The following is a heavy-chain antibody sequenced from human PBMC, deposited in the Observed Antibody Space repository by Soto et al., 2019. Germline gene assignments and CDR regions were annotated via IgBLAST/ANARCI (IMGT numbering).Heavy chain of an antibody. D-gene: IGHD2-15*01. Sequence: QVQLQESGPGLVKPSQTLSLTCTVSGGSISSGGYYWRWIRQHPGKFLEWIGYIYYSGSTYYNPSLKSRVTISVDTSKNQFSLKLSSVTAADTAVYYCARVPVVVAATPEEYYYYMDVWGKGTTFTVSS. J-gene: IGHJ6*03. V-gene: IGHV4-31*03. CDR2: IYYSGST. CDR3: ARVPVVVAATPEEYYYYMDV. CDR1: GGSISSGGYY.